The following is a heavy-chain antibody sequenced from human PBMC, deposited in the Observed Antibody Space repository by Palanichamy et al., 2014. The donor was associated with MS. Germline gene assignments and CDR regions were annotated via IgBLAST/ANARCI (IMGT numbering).Heavy chain of an antibody. D-gene: IGHD4-17*01. V-gene: IGHV3-53*01. CDR1: GFTVSSNY. CDR2: IYSGGST. J-gene: IGHJ4*02. CDR3: ARDLLGTVTEDY. Sequence: EVRLVESGGGLIQPGGSLRLSCAASGFTVSSNYMSWVRQAPGKGLEWVSVIYSGGSTYYADSVKGRFTISRDNSKNTLYLQMNSPRAEDTAVYYCARDLLGTVTEDYWGQGTLVTVSS.